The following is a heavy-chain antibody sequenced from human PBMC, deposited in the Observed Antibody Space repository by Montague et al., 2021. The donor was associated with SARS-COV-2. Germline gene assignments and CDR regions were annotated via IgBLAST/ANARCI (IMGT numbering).Heavy chain of an antibody. J-gene: IGHJ4*02. D-gene: IGHD5-12*01. V-gene: IGHV4-61*01. Sequence: SETLSLTCTVSGGSVSSSSYYWTWIRQPPGKGLEWIGYIYYSGTTNYNPSLKSRITISVDTSKNQFSLKLTSVTAADTAVYYCARAHSGSWAHLDNWGQGSLVTVSS. CDR3: ARAHSGSWAHLDN. CDR1: GGSVSSSSYY. CDR2: IYYSGTT.